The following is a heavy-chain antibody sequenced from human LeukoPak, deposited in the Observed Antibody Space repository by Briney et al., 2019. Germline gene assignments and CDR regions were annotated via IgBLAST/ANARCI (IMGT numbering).Heavy chain of an antibody. V-gene: IGHV4-39*07. CDR2: ISHSGST. CDR1: GGSISSGNYY. Sequence: SETLSLTCTVSGGSISSGNYYWGWIRQPPGKGLEWIGSISHSGSTYYNASLKSRVRISVDTSKNQFSLKLSSVTAADTAVYYCARRAEWYSSSWYEDNWFDPWGQGTLVTVSS. D-gene: IGHD6-13*01. CDR3: ARRAEWYSSSWYEDNWFDP. J-gene: IGHJ5*02.